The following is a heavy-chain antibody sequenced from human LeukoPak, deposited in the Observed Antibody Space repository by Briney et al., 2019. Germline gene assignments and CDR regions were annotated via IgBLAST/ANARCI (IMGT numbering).Heavy chain of an antibody. D-gene: IGHD1-26*01. CDR3: ARGRREWELVDY. Sequence: GGSLRLSCAASGFIFSSYGMHWVRQAPGKGLEWVAFIRYDGSNKYYADSVKGRFTISRDNSKNTLYLQMNSLRAEDTAVYYCARGRREWELVDYWGQGTLVTVSS. V-gene: IGHV3-30*02. CDR1: GFIFSSYG. CDR2: IRYDGSNK. J-gene: IGHJ4*02.